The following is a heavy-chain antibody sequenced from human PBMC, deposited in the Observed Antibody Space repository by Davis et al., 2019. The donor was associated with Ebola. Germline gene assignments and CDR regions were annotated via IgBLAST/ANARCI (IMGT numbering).Heavy chain of an antibody. V-gene: IGHV3-23*01. Sequence: GGSLRLSCAASGFTFSSYAMSWVRQAPGKGLEWVSAISGSGGSTYYADSVKGRFTISRDNSKNTLYLQMNSLRAEDTAVYYCAKDKPGYYDFWSGYFNYWGQGTLVTVSS. CDR1: GFTFSSYA. J-gene: IGHJ4*02. CDR3: AKDKPGYYDFWSGYFNY. CDR2: ISGSGGST. D-gene: IGHD3-3*01.